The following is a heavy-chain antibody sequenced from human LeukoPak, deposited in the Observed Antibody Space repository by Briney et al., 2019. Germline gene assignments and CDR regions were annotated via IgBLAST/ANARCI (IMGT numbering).Heavy chain of an antibody. CDR2: IYYGGST. CDR3: ARGLSSGWYWAYDY. D-gene: IGHD6-19*01. J-gene: IGHJ4*02. CDR1: GGSISSGGYY. Sequence: SETLSLTCTVSGGSISSGGYYWSWIRQHPGKGLEWIGYIYYGGSTYYNPSLKSRVTISVDTSKNQFSLKLSSVTAADTAVYYCARGLSSGWYWAYDYWGQGTLVTVSS. V-gene: IGHV4-31*03.